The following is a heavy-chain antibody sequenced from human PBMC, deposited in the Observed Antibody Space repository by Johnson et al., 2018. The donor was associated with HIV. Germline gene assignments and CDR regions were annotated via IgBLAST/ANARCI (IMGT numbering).Heavy chain of an antibody. CDR3: AREWGIAARRGGAFDI. Sequence: VQLVESGGGVVQPGRSLRLSCAASGFTFSSNYMSWVRQAPGKGLEWVSGINWNGDSTGYADSVKGRFTISRDNAKNSLYLQMNSLRAEDTAVYYCAREWGIAARRGGAFDIWGQGTMVTVSS. CDR1: GFTFSSNY. D-gene: IGHD6-6*01. J-gene: IGHJ3*02. V-gene: IGHV3-20*04. CDR2: INWNGDST.